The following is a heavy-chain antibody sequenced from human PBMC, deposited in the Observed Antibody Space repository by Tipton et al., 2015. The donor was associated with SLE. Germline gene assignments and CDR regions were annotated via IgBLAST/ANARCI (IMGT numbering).Heavy chain of an antibody. CDR3: AKTYYYDSSGFT. D-gene: IGHD3-22*01. Sequence: SLRLSCAASGFTFSTFSMNWVRQAPGRGLEWVSAISGSGGSTYYADSVKGRFTISRDNSKNTLYLQMNSLRAEDTAVYYCAKTYYYDSSGFTWGQGTLVTVSS. V-gene: IGHV3-23*01. J-gene: IGHJ5*02. CDR1: GFTFSTFS. CDR2: ISGSGGST.